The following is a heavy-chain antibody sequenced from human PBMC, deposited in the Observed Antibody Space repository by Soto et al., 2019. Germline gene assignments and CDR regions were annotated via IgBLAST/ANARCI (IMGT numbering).Heavy chain of an antibody. J-gene: IGHJ6*02. D-gene: IGHD5-18*01. CDR1: GFTFSSYA. CDR3: AREGDTASYYYYGMDV. V-gene: IGHV3-23*01. Sequence: GGSLRLSCAASGFTFSSYAMSWVRQAPGKGLEWVSAISGSGASTYYADSVKGRFTISRDNSKNTLYLQMNSLRAEDTAVYYCAREGDTASYYYYGMDVWGQGTTVTVSS. CDR2: ISGSGAST.